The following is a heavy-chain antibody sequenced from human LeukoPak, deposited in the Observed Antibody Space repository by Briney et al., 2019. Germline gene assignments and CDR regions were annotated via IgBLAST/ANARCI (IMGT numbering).Heavy chain of an antibody. J-gene: IGHJ3*02. CDR2: ISSYNGNT. D-gene: IGHD1-26*01. Sequence: ASVKVSCKASGYTLTSYGISWVRQAPGQGLEWMGWISSYNGNTNYAQKFQGRVTMTTDTSTSTAYMELRSLRSDDTAVYYCAREGVIVRGTAAFDIWGQGTMVTVSS. CDR1: GYTLTSYG. V-gene: IGHV1-18*01. CDR3: AREGVIVRGTAAFDI.